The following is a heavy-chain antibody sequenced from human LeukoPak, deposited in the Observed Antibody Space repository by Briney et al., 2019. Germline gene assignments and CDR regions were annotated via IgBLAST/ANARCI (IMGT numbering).Heavy chain of an antibody. CDR3: ARGYCSSTSCYDLDY. CDR2: IYHSGST. D-gene: IGHD2-2*01. J-gene: IGHJ4*02. V-gene: IGHV4-30-2*01. Sequence: SETLSLTCAVSGGSISSGGYSWSWIRQPPGKGLEWIGYIYHSGSTYYNPSLKSRVTISVDRSKNQFSLKLSSVTAADTAVYYCARGYCSSTSCYDLDYGGQGTLVTVSS. CDR1: GGSISSGGYS.